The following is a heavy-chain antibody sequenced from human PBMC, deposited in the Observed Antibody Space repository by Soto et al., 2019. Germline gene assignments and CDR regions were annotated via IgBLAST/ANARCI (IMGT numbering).Heavy chain of an antibody. CDR2: ISGSGGST. J-gene: IGHJ4*02. Sequence: GGSLRLSCAASGFTFSSYAMSWVRQAPGKGLEWVSAISGSGGSTYYADSVKDRFTISRDNSKNTLYLQMNSLRAEDTAVYYCAKGHSSGWYFWDFDYWGQGTLVTVSS. V-gene: IGHV3-23*01. CDR3: AKGHSSGWYFWDFDY. CDR1: GFTFSSYA. D-gene: IGHD6-19*01.